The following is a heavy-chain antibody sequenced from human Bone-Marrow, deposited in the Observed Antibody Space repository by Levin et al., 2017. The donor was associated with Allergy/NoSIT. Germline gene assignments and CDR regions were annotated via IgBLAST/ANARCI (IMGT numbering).Heavy chain of an antibody. CDR3: AHSPLKSIAAHPASSSSWYPWDYFDY. Sequence: SGPTLVKPTQTLTLTCTFSGFSLSTSGVGVGWIRQPPGKALEWLALIYWDDDKRYSPSLKSRLTITKDTSKNQVVLTMTNMDPVDTATYYCAHSPLKSIAAHPASSSSWYPWDYFDYWGQGTLVTVSS. CDR1: GFSLSTSGVG. CDR2: IYWDDDK. V-gene: IGHV2-5*02. D-gene: IGHD6-6*01. J-gene: IGHJ4*02.